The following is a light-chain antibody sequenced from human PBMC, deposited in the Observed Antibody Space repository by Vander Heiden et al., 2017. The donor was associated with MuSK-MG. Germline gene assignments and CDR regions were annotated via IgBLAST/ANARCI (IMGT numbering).Light chain of an antibody. Sequence: DIQLTQSPSFLSASVGDRVTITCRASQGISNYLAWYQQKPGKAPKLLIYAASTLQSGVPSRFSGSGSGTEFTLTISTPQPEDFATYYCQQLNTYPPYTFGQGTKLDIK. V-gene: IGKV1-9*01. CDR3: QQLNTYPPYT. CDR1: QGISNY. CDR2: AAS. J-gene: IGKJ2*01.